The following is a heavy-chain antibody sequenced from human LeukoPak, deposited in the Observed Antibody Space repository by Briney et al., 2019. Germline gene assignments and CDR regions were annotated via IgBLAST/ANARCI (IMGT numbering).Heavy chain of an antibody. J-gene: IGHJ4*02. CDR1: GYTFTGYY. CDR3: ARVTITFGGVIAPFDY. Sequence: GASVKVSCKASGYTFTGYYMHWVRQAPGQGLEWMGRINPNSGGTNYAQKFQGRVTMTRDTSISTAYMELSRLRSDDTAVYYCARVTITFGGVIAPFDYWGQGTLVTVSS. V-gene: IGHV1-2*06. D-gene: IGHD3-16*02. CDR2: INPNSGGT.